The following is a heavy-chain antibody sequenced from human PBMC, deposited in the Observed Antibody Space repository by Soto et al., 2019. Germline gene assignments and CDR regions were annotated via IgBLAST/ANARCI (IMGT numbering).Heavy chain of an antibody. D-gene: IGHD3-16*01. CDR2: IIPIFGTA. CDR3: ATMKSVYQSYDNGMAV. J-gene: IGHJ6*02. Sequence: QVQLVQSGAEVKKPGSSVKVSCKASGGTFTSYAISWVRQAPGQGLEWVGGIIPIFGTADYAQKFQGRVTIMADVSRTTAYMELSSVRSQATAVYYCATMKSVYQSYDNGMAVWGQGTTVTVSS. V-gene: IGHV1-69*12. CDR1: GGTFTSYA.